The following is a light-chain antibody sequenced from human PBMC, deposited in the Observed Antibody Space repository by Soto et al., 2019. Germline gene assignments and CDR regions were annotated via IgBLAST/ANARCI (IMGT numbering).Light chain of an antibody. V-gene: IGKV1-27*01. CDR3: QNYDSAPWT. CDR1: RDITEY. CDR2: AAS. Sequence: DIQMTQSPSSLSASVGDRVTITCRASRDITEYLAWYQQKPGQVPKLLISAASTLQSGVPSRFTASGSGTDFTLTVTGLQPEDFATYYCQNYDSAPWTFGQGTKVEF. J-gene: IGKJ1*01.